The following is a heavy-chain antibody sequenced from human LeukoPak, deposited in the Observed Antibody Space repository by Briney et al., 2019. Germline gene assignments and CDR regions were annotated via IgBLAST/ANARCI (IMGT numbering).Heavy chain of an antibody. CDR3: ARGSPPRRNYDSRGYYSYYFDY. CDR2: ISAYNGNT. V-gene: IGHV1-18*01. D-gene: IGHD3-22*01. CDR1: GYTFTSYG. Sequence: ASVKVSCKASGYTFTSYGISWVRQAPGQGLEWKGWISAYNGNTNYAQKLQGRVTMTTDTSTSTVYMELRSLRSDDTAVYYCARGSPPRRNYDSRGYYSYYFDYWGQGTLVTVSS. J-gene: IGHJ4*02.